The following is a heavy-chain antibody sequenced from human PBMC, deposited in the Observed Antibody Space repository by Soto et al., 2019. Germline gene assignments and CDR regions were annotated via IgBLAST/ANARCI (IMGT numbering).Heavy chain of an antibody. V-gene: IGHV3-30*18. Sequence: QVQLVESGGGVVQPGRSLRLSCAASGFTFSSYGMHWVRQAPGKGLEWVAVISYDGSNKYYADSVKGRFTISRDNSKNTLYLQMNSLRAEDTAVYYCAKDHRDSSGWFEYFQHWGQGTLVTVSS. D-gene: IGHD6-19*01. J-gene: IGHJ1*01. CDR1: GFTFSSYG. CDR2: ISYDGSNK. CDR3: AKDHRDSSGWFEYFQH.